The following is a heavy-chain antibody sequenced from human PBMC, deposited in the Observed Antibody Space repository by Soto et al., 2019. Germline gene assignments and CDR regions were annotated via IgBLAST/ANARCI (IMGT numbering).Heavy chain of an antibody. CDR2: INPASQLT. CDR3: ARMRLARLDH. Sequence: QVQLLQSGTEVTRPGYSVKVSCKTSGVSFTSYGFAWVRQAPGRGLEWVGKINPASQLTNYEQSLKGRVTFTADTSTRTAYMELSGLSSEDTAVYLCARMRLARLDHWGQGTLVTVAS. CDR1: GVSFTSYG. V-gene: IGHV1-69*09. J-gene: IGHJ4*02. D-gene: IGHD2-21*01.